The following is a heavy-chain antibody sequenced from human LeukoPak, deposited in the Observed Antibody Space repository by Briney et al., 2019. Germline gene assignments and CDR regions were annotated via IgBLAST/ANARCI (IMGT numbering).Heavy chain of an antibody. V-gene: IGHV3-33*06. J-gene: IGHJ4*02. CDR2: IWHDGSYE. CDR1: GFTFSRYG. Sequence: PGGYLRLSCAASGFTFSRYGMHWVRQAPGKGLEWVAVIWHDGSYEYYADSVKGRFTISRDSSKNTLYLQMNSLRAEDTAVYYCAKDGVGATSLDCWGQGTLVTVSS. CDR3: AKDGVGATSLDC. D-gene: IGHD1-26*01.